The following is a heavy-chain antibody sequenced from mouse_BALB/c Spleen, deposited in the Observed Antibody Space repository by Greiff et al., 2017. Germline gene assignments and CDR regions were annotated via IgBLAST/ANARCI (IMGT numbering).Heavy chain of an antibody. CDR2: IDPANGNT. V-gene: IGHV14-3*02. CDR3: ARGYYDSDY. CDR1: GFNIKDTY. J-gene: IGHJ2*01. D-gene: IGHD2-3*01. Sequence: EVQGVESGAELVKPGASVKLSCTASGFNIKDTYMHWVKQRPEQGLEWIGRIDPANGNTKYDPKFQGKATITADTSSNTAYLQLSSLTSEDTAVYYCARGYYDSDYGGQGTTLTVSS.